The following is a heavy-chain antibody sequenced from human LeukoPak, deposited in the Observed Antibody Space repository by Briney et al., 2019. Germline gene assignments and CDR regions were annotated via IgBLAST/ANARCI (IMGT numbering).Heavy chain of an antibody. CDR1: GGSFSGYY. V-gene: IGHV4-34*01. D-gene: IGHD3-3*01. J-gene: IGHJ6*04. Sequence: PSETLSLXCAVYGGSFSGYYWSWIRQPPGKGLEWIGEINHSGSTNYNPSLKSRVTISVDTSKNQFSLKLSSVTAADTAVYYCARDDFWSRPGDVWGKGTTVTVSS. CDR2: INHSGST. CDR3: ARDDFWSRPGDV.